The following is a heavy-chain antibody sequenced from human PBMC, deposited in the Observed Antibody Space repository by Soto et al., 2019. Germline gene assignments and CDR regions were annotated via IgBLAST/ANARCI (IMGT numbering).Heavy chain of an antibody. J-gene: IGHJ4*02. CDR1: GGSFSGYY. D-gene: IGHD4-17*01. V-gene: IGHV4-34*01. CDR2: INHSGST. CDR3: ARGYGDFDY. Sequence: PSETLSLTCAVYGGSFSGYYWSWIRQPPGKGLEWIGEINHSGSTNYNPSLKSRVTISVDTSKNQFSLKLSSVTAADTAVYYCARGYGDFDYWGQGTLVTVSS.